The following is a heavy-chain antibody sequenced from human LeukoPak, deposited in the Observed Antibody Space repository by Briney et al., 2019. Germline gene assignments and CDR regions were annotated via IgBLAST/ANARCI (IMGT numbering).Heavy chain of an antibody. V-gene: IGHV3-48*01. J-gene: IGHJ4*02. CDR1: GFTFSSYS. Sequence: GGSLRLSCAASGFTFSSYSMNWVRQAPGKGLEWVSYITSGSSTIYYADSVKGRFTISRDNAKNSLCLQMNSLRAEDTAVYYCAKDEPGTYSPSDYWGQGTLVTVSS. CDR3: AKDEPGTYSPSDY. CDR2: ITSGSSTI. D-gene: IGHD3-10*01.